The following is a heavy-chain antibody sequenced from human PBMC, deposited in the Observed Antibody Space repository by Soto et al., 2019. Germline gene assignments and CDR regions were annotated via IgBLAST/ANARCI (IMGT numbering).Heavy chain of an antibody. CDR3: ARARANDFSNFVLNFYLAS. CDR1: GGSISSSSYY. CDR2: VYHTGSG. Sequence: SETLSLTCTVSGGSISSSSYYWAWIRQPPGKGLQWIGYVYHTGSGNNNPSLNSRVAISLDKARNQFSLNLSSVTAADTAIYYCARARANDFSNFVLNFYLASWGPGTQVPVSS. J-gene: IGHJ5*02. V-gene: IGHV4-61*05. D-gene: IGHD4-4*01.